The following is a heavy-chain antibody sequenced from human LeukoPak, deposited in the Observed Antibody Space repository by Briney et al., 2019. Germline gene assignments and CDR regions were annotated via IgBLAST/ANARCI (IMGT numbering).Heavy chain of an antibody. CDR3: ARELGRAFDL. D-gene: IGHD3-3*02. CDR2: IYYSRDT. CDR1: GGSISTYH. V-gene: IGHV4-59*01. J-gene: IGHJ3*01. Sequence: KASETLSLTCTVSGGSISTYHWSWIRQPPGKGLEWIGYIYYSRDTKQNPSLNNRATISVDTSKNQFSLKLKSVAAADTAVYYCARELGRAFDLWGQGTLVIVSS.